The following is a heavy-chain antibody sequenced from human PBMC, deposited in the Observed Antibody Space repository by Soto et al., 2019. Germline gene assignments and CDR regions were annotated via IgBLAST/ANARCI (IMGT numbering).Heavy chain of an antibody. D-gene: IGHD6-19*01. CDR3: AKVRLSGYSSGWYYNY. V-gene: IGHV3-23*01. Sequence: EVQLLESGGGLVQPGGSLRLSCAASGFTFSSYAMSWVRQAPGKGLEWVSAISGSGGSTYYGDSVKGRFTISRDNSKNTLYLQMNSLGAEDTAVYYCAKVRLSGYSSGWYYNYWGQGTLVTVSS. CDR1: GFTFSSYA. J-gene: IGHJ4*02. CDR2: ISGSGGST.